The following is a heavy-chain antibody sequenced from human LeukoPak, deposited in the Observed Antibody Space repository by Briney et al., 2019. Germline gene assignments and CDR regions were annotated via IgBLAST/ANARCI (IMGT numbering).Heavy chain of an antibody. J-gene: IGHJ5*02. V-gene: IGHV4-31*03. Sequence: SETLSLTCTVSGGSISSGGYYWSWIRQHPGKGLEWIGYIYYSGSTYYNPSLKSRVTISVDTSKNQFSLKLSSVTAADTAVYHCARALSGDTSWFDPWGQGTLVTVSS. CDR2: IYYSGST. CDR1: GGSISSGGYY. CDR3: ARALSGDTSWFDP. D-gene: IGHD3-10*01.